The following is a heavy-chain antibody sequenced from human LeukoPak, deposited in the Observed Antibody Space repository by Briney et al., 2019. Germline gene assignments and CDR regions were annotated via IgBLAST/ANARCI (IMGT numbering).Heavy chain of an antibody. J-gene: IGHJ5*02. D-gene: IGHD2-15*01. Sequence: HTGGSLRLSCAASGFTFSSYAMSWVRQAPGKGLEWVSAISGSGGSTYYADSVKGRFTISRDNSKNTLYLQMNSLRAEDTAVYYCAKGPTIVSRSNWFDPWGQGTLVTVSS. CDR1: GFTFSSYA. CDR2: ISGSGGST. CDR3: AKGPTIVSRSNWFDP. V-gene: IGHV3-23*01.